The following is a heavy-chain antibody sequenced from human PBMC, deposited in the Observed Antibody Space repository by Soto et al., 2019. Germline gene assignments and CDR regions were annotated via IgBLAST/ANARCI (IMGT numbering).Heavy chain of an antibody. Sequence: GGSLRLSCAASGFTFDDYAMHWVRQAPGKGLEWVSSISWNSGSIGYADSVKGRFTISRDNAKNSLYLQMNSLRAEDTAFYYCAKDKGAYSSSTYYYYMDVWGKGTTVTVSS. CDR2: ISWNSGSI. CDR3: AKDKGAYSSSTYYYYMDV. D-gene: IGHD6-6*01. J-gene: IGHJ6*03. V-gene: IGHV3-9*01. CDR1: GFTFDDYA.